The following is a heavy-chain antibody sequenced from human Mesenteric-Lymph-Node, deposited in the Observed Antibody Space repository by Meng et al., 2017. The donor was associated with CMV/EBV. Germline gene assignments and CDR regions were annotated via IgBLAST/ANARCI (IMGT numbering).Heavy chain of an antibody. J-gene: IGHJ6*02. D-gene: IGHD4-17*01. CDR3: AKPRPLYGDYGYFYYVMDV. CDR1: GFTFRKYA. V-gene: IGHV3-23*01. CDR2: ISESGDRT. Sequence: GGSLRLSCAASGFTFRKYAMSWVRQAPGKGLEWVSTISESGDRTYYADSVKGHFTISRDNSKTTLYLQMNGLRAEDTAVYYCAKPRPLYGDYGYFYYVMDVWGQGTTVTVSS.